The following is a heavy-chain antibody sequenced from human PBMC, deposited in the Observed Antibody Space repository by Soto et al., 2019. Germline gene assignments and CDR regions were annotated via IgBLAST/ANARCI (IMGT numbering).Heavy chain of an antibody. CDR2: IWHDGRYE. V-gene: IGHV3-33*01. CDR3: VTEAGVHYDSTWGDF. D-gene: IGHD4-17*01. J-gene: IGHJ4*02. Sequence: QVQLVESGGGVVQPGKSLRLSCVASGDSLSNYGMHWVRQAPGKGLEWVASIWHDGRYEFHADSVKGRFAISRDNSKNTLYLQMNSLRVEDTAMYYCVTEAGVHYDSTWGDFWGQGTLVTVSS. CDR1: GDSLSNYG.